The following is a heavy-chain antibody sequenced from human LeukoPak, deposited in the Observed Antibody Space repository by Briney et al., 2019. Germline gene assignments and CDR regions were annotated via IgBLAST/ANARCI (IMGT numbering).Heavy chain of an antibody. CDR2: IDHRGST. Sequence: PSETLSLTCGVFGGSFSGYYWSWIRQTPGKGLEWIGEIDHRGSTNYNPSLKSRVTMSGDTSKNQFSVKLTSVTAADTAVYYCARGRRVRSSSWSPNWFDPSCQGTLVTVSS. J-gene: IGHJ5*02. CDR3: ARGRRVRSSSWSPNWFDP. CDR1: GGSFSGYY. D-gene: IGHD6-13*01. V-gene: IGHV4-34*01.